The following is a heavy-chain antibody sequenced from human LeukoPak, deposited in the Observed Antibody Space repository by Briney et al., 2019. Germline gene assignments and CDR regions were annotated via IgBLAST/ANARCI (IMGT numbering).Heavy chain of an antibody. CDR2: ISYDASDK. Sequence: PGRSLRLSCAASGFSFSSYGMHWVRQAPGKGLEWVAAISYDASDKYYVDSVKGRFTISRDNSKNTLWLQTNSLRAEDTAVYYCAKRDNYGYFDYWGQGTLVTVSS. CDR1: GFSFSSYG. V-gene: IGHV3-30*18. CDR3: AKRDNYGYFDY. J-gene: IGHJ4*02. D-gene: IGHD5-18*01.